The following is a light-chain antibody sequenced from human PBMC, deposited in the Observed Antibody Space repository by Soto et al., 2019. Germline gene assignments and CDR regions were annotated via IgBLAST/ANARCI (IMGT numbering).Light chain of an antibody. Sequence: QSALTQPASVSGSPGQSITISCTGTSSDVGSYNLVSWYQQHPGKAPKLMIYEVSKRPSGVSNRFSGSKSGNTASLTISGLQAEDEADYYCCSYVGSNVVFGGGTKLTVL. V-gene: IGLV2-23*02. CDR3: CSYVGSNVV. J-gene: IGLJ2*01. CDR1: SSDVGSYNL. CDR2: EVS.